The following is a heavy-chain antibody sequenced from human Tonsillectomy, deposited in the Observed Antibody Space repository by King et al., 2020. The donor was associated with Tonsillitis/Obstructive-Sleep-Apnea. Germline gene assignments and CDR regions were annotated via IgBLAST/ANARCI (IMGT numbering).Heavy chain of an antibody. Sequence: QLVQSGAEVKKPGASVKVSCKASGNTFTSYYMHWVRQAPGQGLEWMGIINPSGGSTSYAQKFQGRVTMTRDTSTSTVYMELSSLRSEDTAVYYCARASIAVAFVDYWGQGTLVTVSS. CDR1: GNTFTSYY. V-gene: IGHV1-46*01. D-gene: IGHD6-19*01. CDR3: ARASIAVAFVDY. CDR2: INPSGGST. J-gene: IGHJ4*02.